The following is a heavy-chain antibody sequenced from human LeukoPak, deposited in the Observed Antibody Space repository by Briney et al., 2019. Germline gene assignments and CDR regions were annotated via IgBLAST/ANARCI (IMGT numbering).Heavy chain of an antibody. CDR3: ARLEGDYSMYYFDY. J-gene: IGHJ4*02. CDR2: INPNSGGT. D-gene: IGHD4-17*01. CDR1: GYTFTGYY. V-gene: IGHV1-2*02. Sequence: ASVKVSCKASGYTFTGYYMHWVRQAPGQGLEWMGWINPNSGGTNYAQKCQGRVTMTRDTSISTAYMELSRLRSEDTAVYYCARLEGDYSMYYFDYWGQRTLVTVSS.